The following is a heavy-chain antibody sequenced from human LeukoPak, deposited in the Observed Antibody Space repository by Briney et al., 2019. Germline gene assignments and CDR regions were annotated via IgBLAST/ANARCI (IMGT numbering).Heavy chain of an antibody. CDR1: GFTFDDYA. Sequence: AGGSLRLSCAASGFTFDDYAMHWVRQAPGKGLEWVSLIRWDGGSTYYADSVKGRFTISRDNSKNSLYLQMNSLRAEDTALYYCAKDITIFGVVPCFDYWGQGTLVTVSS. CDR2: IRWDGGST. V-gene: IGHV3-43D*04. J-gene: IGHJ4*02. CDR3: AKDITIFGVVPCFDY. D-gene: IGHD3-3*01.